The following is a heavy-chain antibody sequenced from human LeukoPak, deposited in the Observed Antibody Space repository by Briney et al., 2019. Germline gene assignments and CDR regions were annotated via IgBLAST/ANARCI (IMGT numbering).Heavy chain of an antibody. D-gene: IGHD3-9*01. J-gene: IGHJ6*02. CDR1: GFTFSAYS. CDR2: ISSSPSIT. V-gene: IGHV3-48*04. Sequence: GGSLRLSCAASGFTFSAYSMNWVRQAPGRGLEWVSYISSSPSITYYADSVKGRFTISRDNAKNSLYLQMNSLRAEDAALYYCAKSGHYDILTGYPKGSFGYYYYGMDVWGQGTTVTVSS. CDR3: AKSGHYDILTGYPKGSFGYYYYGMDV.